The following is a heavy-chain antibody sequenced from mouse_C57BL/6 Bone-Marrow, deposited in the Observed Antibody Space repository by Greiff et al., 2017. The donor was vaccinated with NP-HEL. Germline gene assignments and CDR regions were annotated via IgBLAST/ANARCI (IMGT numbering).Heavy chain of an antibody. CDR1: GYTFTDYY. D-gene: IGHD3-3*01. J-gene: IGHJ2*01. V-gene: IGHV1-26*01. CDR2: INPNNGGT. Sequence: VQLQQSGPELVKPGASVKISCKASGYTFTDYYMNWVKPSHGKSLEWIGDINPNNGGTSYNQKFKGKATLTVDKSSSTAYMELSSLTSEDSAVYYCARGRGRVDYWGQGTTLTVSS. CDR3: ARGRGRVDY.